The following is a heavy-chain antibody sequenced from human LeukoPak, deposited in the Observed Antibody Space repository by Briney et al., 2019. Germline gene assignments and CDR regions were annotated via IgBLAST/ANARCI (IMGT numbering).Heavy chain of an antibody. V-gene: IGHV3-30*18. J-gene: IGHJ6*03. D-gene: IGHD3-16*01. CDR1: GFTFSSYG. CDR2: ISYDGSDK. Sequence: GGSLRLSCAASGFTFSSYGMHWVRQAPGKGLEWVAVISYDGSDKYYADSVKGRFTISRDNSKNTLYLQMNSLRAEDRAVYYCAKDTAENRGDPKYYYYMDVWGKGTTVTASS. CDR3: AKDTAENRGDPKYYYYMDV.